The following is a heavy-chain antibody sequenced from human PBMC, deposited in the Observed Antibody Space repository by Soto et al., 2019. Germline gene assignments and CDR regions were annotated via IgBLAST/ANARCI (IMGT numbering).Heavy chain of an antibody. CDR2: IYYSGST. CDR1: GGSISSSSYY. CDR3: ARLSTLAGYYYYYGMDV. Sequence: PSETLSLTCTVSGGSISSSSYYWGWIRQPPGKGLEWIGYIYYSGSTNYNPSLKSRVTISVDTSKNQFSLKLSSVTAADTAVYYCARLSTLAGYYYYYGMDVWGQGTTVTVSS. D-gene: IGHD2-15*01. J-gene: IGHJ6*02. V-gene: IGHV4-61*05.